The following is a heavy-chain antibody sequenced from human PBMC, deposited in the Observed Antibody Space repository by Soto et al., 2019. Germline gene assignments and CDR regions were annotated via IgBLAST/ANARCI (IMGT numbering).Heavy chain of an antibody. CDR2: ISAHSGNT. V-gene: IGHV1-18*01. Sequence: QVQLVQSEGEVKKPGASVKISCRASGYTFTSYAINWVRQAPGQGLEWMGWISAHSGNTNYAQKVQGRVTMTTDTSTSTAYMALRSPRPDDTAIYYCARIAASGIVHDFDFWGQGNLVTVSS. D-gene: IGHD6-13*01. CDR3: ARIAASGIVHDFDF. CDR1: GYTFTSYA. J-gene: IGHJ4*02.